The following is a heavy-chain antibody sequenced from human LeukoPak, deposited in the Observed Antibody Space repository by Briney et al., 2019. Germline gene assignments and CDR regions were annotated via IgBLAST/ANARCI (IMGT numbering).Heavy chain of an antibody. Sequence: RGSLRLSCAASGFTFSSYWMHWVRQAPGKGLVWVSRINSDGSTTSYADSVKGRFTISRDNAKNTVYLQMNSLRAEDTAVYYCARDGYDSSGYYLFDYWGQGTLVTVSS. D-gene: IGHD3-22*01. CDR1: GFTFSSYW. V-gene: IGHV3-74*01. CDR3: ARDGYDSSGYYLFDY. CDR2: INSDGSTT. J-gene: IGHJ4*02.